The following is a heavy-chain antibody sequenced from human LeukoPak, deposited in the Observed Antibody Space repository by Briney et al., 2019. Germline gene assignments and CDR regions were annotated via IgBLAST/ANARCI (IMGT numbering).Heavy chain of an antibody. V-gene: IGHV3-23*01. CDR3: AKERYGDYLFDY. CDR1: GFTFSSYA. D-gene: IGHD4-17*01. Sequence: GGSLRLSCAASGFTFSSYAMSWVRQAPGKGLEWVSAISGSGGSTYYADSVKGRFTISRDSSKNTLYLQMNSLRAEDTAVYYSAKERYGDYLFDYWGQGTLVTVSS. J-gene: IGHJ4*02. CDR2: ISGSGGST.